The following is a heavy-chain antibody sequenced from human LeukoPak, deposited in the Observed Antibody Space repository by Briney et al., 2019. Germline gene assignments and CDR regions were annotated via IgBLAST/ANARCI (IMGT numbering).Heavy chain of an antibody. V-gene: IGHV1-69*13. CDR3: ARDNPFGGVIGNDY. CDR1: GGTFSSYA. J-gene: IGHJ4*02. D-gene: IGHD3-16*02. CDR2: IIPIFGTA. Sequence: SVKVSCKASGGTFSSYAISWVRQAPGQGLEWMGGIIPIFGTANYAQKFQGRVTITADESTSTAYMELSSLRSEDTAVYYCARDNPFGGVIGNDYWGQGTLVTVSS.